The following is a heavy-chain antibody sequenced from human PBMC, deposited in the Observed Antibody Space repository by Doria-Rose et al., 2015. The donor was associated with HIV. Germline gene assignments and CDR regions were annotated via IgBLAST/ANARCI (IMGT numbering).Heavy chain of an antibody. CDR2: IFSDDER. J-gene: IGHJ4*02. CDR1: GVSLSSPGMG. V-gene: IGHV2-26*01. CDR3: ARIKSSRWYHKYYFDF. D-gene: IGHD6-13*01. Sequence: QITLKGSGPVLVKPTETLTPTCTVSGVSLSSPGMGVSRIRQPPGKALEWLANIFSDDERSYKTSLKSRLTISRGTSKSQVVLTMTDMDPVDTATYYCARIKSSRWYHKYYFDFWGQGTLVIVSA.